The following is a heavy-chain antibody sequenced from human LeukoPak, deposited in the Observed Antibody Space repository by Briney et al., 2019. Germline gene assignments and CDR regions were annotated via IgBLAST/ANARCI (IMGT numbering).Heavy chain of an antibody. D-gene: IGHD1-26*01. CDR1: GFTFSTYW. Sequence: GGSLRLSCEASGFTFSTYWMAWVRQAPGKGLEWVANIKGDESARHQADSVKGRFTISRDNAKKSVYLQMSSLRGEDAAVYYCARDVGGSLDYWGQGTLVTVSS. V-gene: IGHV3-7*01. CDR3: ARDVGGSLDY. CDR2: IKGDESAR. J-gene: IGHJ4*02.